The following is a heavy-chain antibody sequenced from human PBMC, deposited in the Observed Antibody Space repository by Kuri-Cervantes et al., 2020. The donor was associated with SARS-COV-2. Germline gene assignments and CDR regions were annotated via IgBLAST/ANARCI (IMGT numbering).Heavy chain of an antibody. D-gene: IGHD3-22*01. V-gene: IGHV1-69*13. Sequence: SVKVSCKASGGTFSSYAISWVRQAPGQGLEWMGGIIPIFGTANYAQKFQGRVTITADESTSTAYMELSSLRSEDTAVYYCARDRDEAYYYDSSGYYYFRHWGQGTLVTVSS. J-gene: IGHJ1*01. CDR2: IIPIFGTA. CDR3: ARDRDEAYYYDSSGYYYFRH. CDR1: GGTFSSYA.